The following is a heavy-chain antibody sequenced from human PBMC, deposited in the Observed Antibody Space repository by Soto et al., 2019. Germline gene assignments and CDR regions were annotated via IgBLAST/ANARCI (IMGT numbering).Heavy chain of an antibody. V-gene: IGHV3-23*01. Sequence: GGSLRLSCAASGFTFSTYAMIWVRQAPGKGLEWVSAISYSGGATYYGDSVKGRFTISRDNSKNTLYLQMSSLRAEDTAVYYCAKAFSWYDYWGQGTLVTVSS. CDR2: ISYSGGAT. CDR1: GFTFSTYA. J-gene: IGHJ4*02. D-gene: IGHD6-13*01. CDR3: AKAFSWYDY.